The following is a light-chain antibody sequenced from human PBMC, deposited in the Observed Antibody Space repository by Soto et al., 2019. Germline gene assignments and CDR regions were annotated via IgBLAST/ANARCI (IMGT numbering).Light chain of an antibody. CDR1: QSARSS. CDR2: DVS. J-gene: IGKJ5*01. V-gene: IGKV3-15*01. CDR3: QHYDDWPRT. Sequence: EVVMTQSPATLSVSPGERATLSCKASQSARSSLGWYQQKPGQPPRLLIHDVSIRATGTPARFNGSGSGTEFTLTISSLQSEDFAVYYCQHYDDWPRTFGLGTRLEIK.